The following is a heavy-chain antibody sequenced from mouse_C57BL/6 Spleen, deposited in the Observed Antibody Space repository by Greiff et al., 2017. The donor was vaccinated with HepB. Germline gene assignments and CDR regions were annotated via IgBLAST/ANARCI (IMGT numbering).Heavy chain of an antibody. Sequence: EVKLVESGGGLVKPGGSLKLSCAASGFTFSDYGMHWVRQAPEKGLEWVAYISSGSSTIYYADTVKGRFTISRDNAKNTLFLQMTSLRSEDTAMYYCASQYYDYDGYFDVWGTGTTVTVSS. D-gene: IGHD2-4*01. V-gene: IGHV5-17*01. J-gene: IGHJ1*03. CDR1: GFTFSDYG. CDR3: ASQYYDYDGYFDV. CDR2: ISSGSSTI.